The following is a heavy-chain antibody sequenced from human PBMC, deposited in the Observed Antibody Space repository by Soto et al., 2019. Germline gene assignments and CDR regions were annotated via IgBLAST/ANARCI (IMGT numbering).Heavy chain of an antibody. CDR2: IYYSGST. J-gene: IGHJ6*03. D-gene: IGHD1-1*01. V-gene: IGHV4-59*08. CDR1: GGSISSYY. CDR3: ARQSRYRGTGTRPYMDV. Sequence: KPSETLSLTCTVSGGSISSYYWSWIRQPPGKGLEWIGYIYYSGSTNYNPSLKSRVTISVDTSKNQFSLKLSSVTAADTAVYYCARQSRYRGTGTRPYMDVWGKGTTVTVSS.